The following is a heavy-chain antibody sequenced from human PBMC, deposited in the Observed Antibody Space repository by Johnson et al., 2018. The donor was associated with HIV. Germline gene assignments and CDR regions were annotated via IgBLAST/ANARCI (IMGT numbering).Heavy chain of an antibody. D-gene: IGHD3-10*01. CDR2: IYSGGST. Sequence: VQLVESGGGLVQPGGSLRLSCAASGFTVSSNYMSWVRQAPGKGLEWVSVIYSGGSTYYADSVKGRFTISSDNSKNTLYLQMNSLRAEDTAVYYCARVSYGSGTQGAFDIWGQGTMVTVSS. CDR3: ARVSYGSGTQGAFDI. J-gene: IGHJ3*02. V-gene: IGHV3-66*02. CDR1: GFTVSSNY.